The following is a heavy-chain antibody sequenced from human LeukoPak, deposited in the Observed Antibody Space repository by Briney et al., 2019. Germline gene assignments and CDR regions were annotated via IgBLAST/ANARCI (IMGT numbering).Heavy chain of an antibody. CDR3: ARRLYYDFWSGYLDNWFDP. Sequence: SGTLSLTCTVSGGSISSGDYYWSWLRQPPGKGLEWIGYIYYSGSTYYNPSLKSRVTISVDTSKNQFSLKLSSVTAADTAVYYCARRLYYDFWSGYLDNWFDPWGQGTLVTVSS. V-gene: IGHV4-30-4*01. CDR1: GGSISSGDYY. J-gene: IGHJ5*02. CDR2: IYYSGST. D-gene: IGHD3-3*01.